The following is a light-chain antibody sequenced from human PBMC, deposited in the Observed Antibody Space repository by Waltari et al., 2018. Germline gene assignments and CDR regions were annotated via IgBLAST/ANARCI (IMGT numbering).Light chain of an antibody. CDR2: WAS. Sequence: DIVMTQSPDSLAVSLGERATSNCNSSRSVLCTSDNRNCLAGYQEKPGQPPKLLTYWASTRESGIPDRFSASGSGTDFSLTITSLQAEDVAVYYCQQYSNTPLTFGGGTRVEIK. J-gene: IGKJ4*01. CDR1: RSVLCTSDNRNC. V-gene: IGKV4-1*01. CDR3: QQYSNTPLT.